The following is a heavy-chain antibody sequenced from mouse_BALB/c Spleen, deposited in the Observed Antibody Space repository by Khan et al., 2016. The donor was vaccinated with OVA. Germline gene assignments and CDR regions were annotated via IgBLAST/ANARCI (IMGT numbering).Heavy chain of an antibody. J-gene: IGHJ3*01. CDR3: ASSTYRYAVVY. D-gene: IGHD2-12*01. V-gene: IGHV3-8*02. CDR2: IIYTGYT. CDR1: GDSITSGY. Sequence: EVQLQESGPSLVKPSQTLSLTCSVTGDSITSGYWNWIRKFPGNKLEYMGYIIYTGYTYYNPSLKRRISITRQPSKTQSYLQLNAVTDEDTATYYCASSTYRYAVVYWGQGTLVTVSA.